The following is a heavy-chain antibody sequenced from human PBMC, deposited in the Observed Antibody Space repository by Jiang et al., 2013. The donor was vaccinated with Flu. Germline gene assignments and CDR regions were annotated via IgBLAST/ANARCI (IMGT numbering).Heavy chain of an antibody. CDR3: ARGRIAAVGVCDY. V-gene: IGHV4-31*03. Sequence: GPGLVKPSQTLSLTCTVSGGSISSGGYYWSWIRQHPGKGLEWIGYVYYSGSTYYNPSLKSRVTISVDTSKNQFSLKLSSVTAADTAVYYCARGRIAAVGVCDYWGQGTLVTVSS. J-gene: IGHJ4*02. CDR2: VYYSGST. D-gene: IGHD6-13*01. CDR1: GGSISSGGYY.